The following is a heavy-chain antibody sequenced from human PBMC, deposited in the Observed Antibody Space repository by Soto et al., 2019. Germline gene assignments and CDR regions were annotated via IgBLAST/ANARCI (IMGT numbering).Heavy chain of an antibody. Sequence: SVKVSCKASGGSFSSDAISWVRQAPRQGLEWMGGIIPIFGTANYAQKFQGRVTITEYESTSTAYMELSSLRSEDTAVYYCARGYHYYDSSGYNEWMDFWGQGTTVTVSS. J-gene: IGHJ6*02. V-gene: IGHV1-69*13. D-gene: IGHD3-22*01. CDR2: IIPIFGTA. CDR1: GGSFSSDA. CDR3: ARGYHYYDSSGYNEWMDF.